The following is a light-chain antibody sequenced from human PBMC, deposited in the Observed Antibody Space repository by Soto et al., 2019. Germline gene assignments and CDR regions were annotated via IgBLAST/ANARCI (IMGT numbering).Light chain of an antibody. CDR1: SSDVGNYDY. CDR3: SSYTTSTTLV. CDR2: DVS. Sequence: QSALTQPASVSGSPGQSITISCTGTSSDVGNYDYVSWYQQHPGKAPKLMIYDVSYRPSGVSDRFSGSKSGNTASLTISGLQAGDDADYYCSSYTTSTTLVFGGGTQPTVL. J-gene: IGLJ2*01. V-gene: IGLV2-14*03.